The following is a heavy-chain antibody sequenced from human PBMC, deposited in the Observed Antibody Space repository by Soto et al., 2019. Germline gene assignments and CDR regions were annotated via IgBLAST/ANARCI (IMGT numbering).Heavy chain of an antibody. D-gene: IGHD5-12*01. CDR3: ARDGHSGYDYFDY. Sequence: SETLSLTCTVSGGSISSGDYYWSWIRQPPGKGLEWIGYIYYSGSTYYNPSLKSRVTISVDTSKNQFSLKLSSVTAADTAVYYCARDGHSGYDYFDYWGQGTLVTVSS. V-gene: IGHV4-30-4*01. J-gene: IGHJ4*02. CDR1: GGSISSGDYY. CDR2: IYYSGST.